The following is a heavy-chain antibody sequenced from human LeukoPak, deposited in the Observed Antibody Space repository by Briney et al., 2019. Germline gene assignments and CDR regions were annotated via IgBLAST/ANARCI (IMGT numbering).Heavy chain of an antibody. D-gene: IGHD2-2*01. V-gene: IGHV3-23*01. CDR2: ISGSGGST. CDR3: AKDVQNQMLAGGYAGAFDI. J-gene: IGHJ3*02. CDR1: GFTFSSYA. Sequence: GGSLRLSCAASGFTFSSYAMSWVRQAPGKGLEWVSAISGSGGSTYYADSVKGRFTISRDNSKNTLYLQMNSLRAEDTAVYYCAKDVQNQMLAGGYAGAFDIWGQGTMVTVSS.